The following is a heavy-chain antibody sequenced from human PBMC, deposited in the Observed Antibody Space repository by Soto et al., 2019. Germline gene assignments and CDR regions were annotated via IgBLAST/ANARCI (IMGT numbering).Heavy chain of an antibody. CDR3: ARVAVAGMEYFQH. V-gene: IGHV1-46*01. CDR1: GYTFTSYY. J-gene: IGHJ1*01. Sequence: QVQLVQSGAEVKKPGASVKVSCKASGYTFTSYYMHWVRQAPGQGLVCMGIINPSGGSTSYAQKFQVRVTMTRDTATSTVYMELSSVRSEDTAVYYCARVAVAGMEYFQHWGQGTLVTVSS. D-gene: IGHD6-19*01. CDR2: INPSGGST.